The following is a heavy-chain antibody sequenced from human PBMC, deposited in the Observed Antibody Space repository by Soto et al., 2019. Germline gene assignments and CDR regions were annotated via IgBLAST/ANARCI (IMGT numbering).Heavy chain of an antibody. J-gene: IGHJ6*03. CDR2: ISGSGGST. Sequence: VQLLESGGGLVQPGGSLRLSCAASGFTFSSYAMSWVRQAPGKGLEWVSAISGSGGSTYYADSVKGRFTISRDNSKNTLYLQMNSLRAEDTAVYYCAKDGVVVPAAISYYYMDVWGKGTTVTVSS. CDR1: GFTFSSYA. CDR3: AKDGVVVPAAISYYYMDV. V-gene: IGHV3-23*01. D-gene: IGHD2-2*01.